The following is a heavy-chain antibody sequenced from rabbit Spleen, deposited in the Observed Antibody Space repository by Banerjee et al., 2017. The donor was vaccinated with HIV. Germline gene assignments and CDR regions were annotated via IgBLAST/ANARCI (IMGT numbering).Heavy chain of an antibody. J-gene: IGHJ4*01. CDR3: ARDLVAVIGWNFSL. CDR1: GFSFNSGYD. V-gene: IGHV1S40*01. Sequence: QSLEESGGGLVKPGASLTLTCKASGFSFNSGYDMCWVRQAPGKGLEWIVCIDTGSSGFTYFANWAKGRFTISKTSSTTVTLQMTSLTAADTATYFCARDLVAVIGWNFSLWGPGTLVTVS. D-gene: IGHD1-1*01. CDR2: IDTGSSGFT.